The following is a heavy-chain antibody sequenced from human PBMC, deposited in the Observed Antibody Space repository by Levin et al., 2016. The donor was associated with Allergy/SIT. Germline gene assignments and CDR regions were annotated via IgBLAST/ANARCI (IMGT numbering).Heavy chain of an antibody. V-gene: IGHV3-30*02. CDR3: AKGADTAMVLGYYFDY. D-gene: IGHD5-18*01. J-gene: IGHJ4*02. Sequence: VRQAPGKGLEWVAFIRYDGSNKYYADSVKGRFTISRDNSKNTLYLQMNSLRAEDTAVYYCAKGADTAMVLGYYFDYWGQGTLVTVSS. CDR2: IRYDGSNK.